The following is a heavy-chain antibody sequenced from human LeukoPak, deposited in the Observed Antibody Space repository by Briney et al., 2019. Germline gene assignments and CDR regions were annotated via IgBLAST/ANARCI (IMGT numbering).Heavy chain of an antibody. V-gene: IGHV1-69*13. CDR1: GGTFSSYA. Sequence: SVKVSCKASGGTFSSYAISWVRQAPGQGLEWMGGIIPIFGTANYAQKFQGRVTITADESTSTAYMELSSLRSEDTAVYYCAREGYSYGVLPEYYFDYWGQGTLVTISS. CDR3: AREGYSYGVLPEYYFDY. J-gene: IGHJ4*02. CDR2: IIPIFGTA. D-gene: IGHD5-18*01.